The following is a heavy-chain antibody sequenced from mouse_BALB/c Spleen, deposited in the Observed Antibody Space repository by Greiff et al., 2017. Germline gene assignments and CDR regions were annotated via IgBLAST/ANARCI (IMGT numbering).Heavy chain of an antibody. J-gene: IGHJ1*01. CDR3: ARYGYYGSSPYFDV. Sequence: VQLQQSGPSLVKPSQTLSLTCSVTGDSITSGYWNWIRKFPGNKLEYMGYISYSGSTYYNPSLKSRISITRDTSKNQYYLQLNSVTTEDTATYYCARYGYYGSSPYFDVWGAGTTVTVSS. CDR2: ISYSGST. CDR1: GDSITSGY. V-gene: IGHV3-8*02. D-gene: IGHD1-1*01.